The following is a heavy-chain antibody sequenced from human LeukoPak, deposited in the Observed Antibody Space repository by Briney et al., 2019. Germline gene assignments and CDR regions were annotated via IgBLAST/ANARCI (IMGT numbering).Heavy chain of an antibody. Sequence: PSETLSLTCAVYGGSFSGYYRSWIRQPPGKGLEWIGEINHSGSTNYNPSLKSRVTISVDTSKNQFSLKLSSVTAADTAVYYCARTRWFMVRGVINAFDIWGQGTMVTVSS. CDR2: INHSGST. CDR3: ARTRWFMVRGVINAFDI. V-gene: IGHV4-34*01. J-gene: IGHJ3*02. CDR1: GGSFSGYY. D-gene: IGHD3-10*01.